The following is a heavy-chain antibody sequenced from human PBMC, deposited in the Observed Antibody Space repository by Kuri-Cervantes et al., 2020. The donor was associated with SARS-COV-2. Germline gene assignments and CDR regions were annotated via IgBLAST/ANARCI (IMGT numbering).Heavy chain of an antibody. J-gene: IGHJ3*02. Sequence: GESLKISCAASGFTFSSYAMSWVRQAPGKGLEWVSAISGSGGSTYYADSVKGRFTISRDNSKNTLYLQMNNLRAEDTAVYYCARDNYYGSGSYYSRGAFDIWGQGTMVTVSS. CDR2: ISGSGGST. CDR3: ARDNYYGSGSYYSRGAFDI. CDR1: GFTFSSYA. V-gene: IGHV3-23*01. D-gene: IGHD3-10*01.